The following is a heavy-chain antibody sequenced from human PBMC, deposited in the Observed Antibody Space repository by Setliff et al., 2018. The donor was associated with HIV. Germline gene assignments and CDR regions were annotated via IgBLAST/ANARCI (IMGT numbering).Heavy chain of an antibody. CDR1: GYSISSGYY. Sequence: SETLSLTCPVSGYSISSGYYWGWIRQPPGKGLEWIGTVYNPERISYNPSLRSRVTISVDTSQNQFSLKLRSVTAADTGVYYCARPGSSSYYYAMDVWGLGTTVTVSS. V-gene: IGHV4-38-2*01. CDR2: VYNPERI. J-gene: IGHJ6*02. CDR3: ARPGSSSYYYAMDV. D-gene: IGHD3-10*01.